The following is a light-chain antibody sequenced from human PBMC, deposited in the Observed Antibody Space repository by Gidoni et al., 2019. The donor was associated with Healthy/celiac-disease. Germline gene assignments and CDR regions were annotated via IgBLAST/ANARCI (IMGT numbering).Light chain of an antibody. CDR2: AAS. J-gene: IGKJ1*01. V-gene: IGKV1-39*01. CDR1: QSISSY. CDR3: QQSYSTLTWT. Sequence: DIHMTQSPSSLSASVGDRVTITCRASQSISSYLNWYQQKPGKAPKLLIYAASSLQSGVPSRFSGSGSGTDFTLTISSLQPEDFATYYCQQSYSTLTWTFXQXTKVXIK.